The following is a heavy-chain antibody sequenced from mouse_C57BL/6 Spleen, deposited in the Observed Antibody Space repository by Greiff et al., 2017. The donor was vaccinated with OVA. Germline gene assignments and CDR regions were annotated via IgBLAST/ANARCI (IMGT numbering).Heavy chain of an antibody. J-gene: IGHJ2*01. CDR2: IDPSDSYT. V-gene: IGHV1-50*01. CDR1: GYTFTSYW. Sequence: QVQLQQPGAELVKPGASVKLSCKASGYTFTSYWMQWVKQRPGQGLEWIGEIDPSDSYTNYNQKFKGKATLTVDTSSSTAYMQLSSLTSEDSAVYYCARAYCSSYCFDYWGQGTTLTVSS. D-gene: IGHD1-1*01. CDR3: ARAYCSSYCFDY.